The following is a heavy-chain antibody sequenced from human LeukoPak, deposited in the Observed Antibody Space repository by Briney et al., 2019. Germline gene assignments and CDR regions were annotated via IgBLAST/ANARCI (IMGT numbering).Heavy chain of an antibody. V-gene: IGHV3-23*01. J-gene: IGHJ4*02. CDR2: LSGSGGNT. CDR1: GFTFSSYA. CDR3: AKFRQWLGPFDY. D-gene: IGHD6-19*01. Sequence: PGGSLRLSCAASGFTFSSYAMSWVRQAPGKGLEWVSALSGSGGNTYYADSVKGRFTISRDNSKNTLYPQMNSLRAEDTAVYYCAKFRQWLGPFDYWGQGTLVTVSS.